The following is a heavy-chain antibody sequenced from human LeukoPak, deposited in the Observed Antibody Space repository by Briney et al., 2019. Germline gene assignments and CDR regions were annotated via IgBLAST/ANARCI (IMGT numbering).Heavy chain of an antibody. V-gene: IGHV3-53*01. Sequence: GGSLRLSCAVSGFTVSGNYMSWVRQAPGKGLEWVSLIYSGGTTYYADSVKGRFTISRGNAKNTLYLQMNSLRAEDTAMYYCVRDGGRLNFGNGASFDYWGQGTLVTVSS. CDR3: VRDGGRLNFGNGASFDY. CDR2: IYSGGTT. J-gene: IGHJ4*02. CDR1: GFTVSGNY. D-gene: IGHD3-10*01.